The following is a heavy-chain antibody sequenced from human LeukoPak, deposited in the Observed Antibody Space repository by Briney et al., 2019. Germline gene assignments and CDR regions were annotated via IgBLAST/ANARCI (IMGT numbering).Heavy chain of an antibody. J-gene: IGHJ6*03. Sequence: SETLSLTCTVSGASISSSSYYWGWVRQPPGKGLEWIGSIYYSGSTYYNPSLKSRVTISVDTSKNQFSLKLSSVTAADTAVYYCARCRLGDYDFWSGPGNYYMDVWGKGTTVTVSS. CDR2: IYYSGST. V-gene: IGHV4-39*07. CDR1: GASISSSSYY. CDR3: ARCRLGDYDFWSGPGNYYMDV. D-gene: IGHD3-3*01.